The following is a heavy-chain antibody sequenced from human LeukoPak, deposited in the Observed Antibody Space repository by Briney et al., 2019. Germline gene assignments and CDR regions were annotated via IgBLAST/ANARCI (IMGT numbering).Heavy chain of an antibody. CDR2: INHSGST. CDR1: GGSFSGYY. CDR3: ARGHRDDAFDI. J-gene: IGHJ3*02. V-gene: IGHV4-34*01. Sequence: SETLSLTCAVYGGSFSGYYWSWMRQPPGKGLEWIGEINHSGSTNYNPSLKSRVTISVDTSKNQFSLKLSSVTAADTAVYYCARGHRDDAFDIWGQGTMVTVSS.